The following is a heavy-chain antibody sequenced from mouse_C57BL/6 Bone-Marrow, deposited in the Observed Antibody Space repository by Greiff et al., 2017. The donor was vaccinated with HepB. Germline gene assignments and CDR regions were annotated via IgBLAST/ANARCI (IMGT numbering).Heavy chain of an antibody. D-gene: IGHD1-1*01. CDR2: IWSDGST. V-gene: IGHV2-6-1*01. J-gene: IGHJ1*03. CDR1: GFSLTSYG. CDR3: ARQGDYYGRSSSYWYFDV. Sequence: VQLQESGPGLVAPSQSLSITCTVSGFSLTSYGVHWVRQPPGKGLEWLVVIWSDGSTTYNSALKSRLSNSKDNSKSQGFLKMNRLQTDDTAMYYCARQGDYYGRSSSYWYFDVWGTGTTVTVSS.